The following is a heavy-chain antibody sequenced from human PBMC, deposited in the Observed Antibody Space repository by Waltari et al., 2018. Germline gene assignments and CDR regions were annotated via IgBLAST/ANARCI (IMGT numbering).Heavy chain of an antibody. CDR1: GFSLGSFG. Sequence: QVQLVESGGRLVQPGMSLRLSCVASGFSLGSFGMHWARQAPGKGLDGVAVSWSDETRKFYGQSVKGRFTSSRDNSKNTLFLEMSSVRAEDTAVYYCARDLAYGLDVWGQGTPVTVSS. CDR2: SWSDETRK. CDR3: ARDLAYGLDV. J-gene: IGHJ6*02. V-gene: IGHV3-33*01. D-gene: IGHD3-16*01.